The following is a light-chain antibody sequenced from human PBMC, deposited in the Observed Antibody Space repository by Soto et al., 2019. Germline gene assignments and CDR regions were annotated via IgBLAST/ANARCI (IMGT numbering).Light chain of an antibody. Sequence: IQRTKSPASLSAYVRDRVPITCRASQGIRDDLGWYQQKPGRAPRLLIYGASSLQSGVPSRFSGSGYGTEFTLTISSLQPEDFATYYCLQDYNYPLTFGGGSKVDIK. CDR3: LQDYNYPLT. V-gene: IGKV1-6*02. CDR2: GAS. CDR1: QGIRDD. J-gene: IGKJ4*01.